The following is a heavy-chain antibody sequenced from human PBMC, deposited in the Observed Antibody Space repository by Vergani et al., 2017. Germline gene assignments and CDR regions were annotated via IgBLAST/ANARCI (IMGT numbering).Heavy chain of an antibody. CDR2: INHSGST. V-gene: IGHV4-34*01. J-gene: IGHJ6*02. D-gene: IGHD5-18*01. CDR3: ARGSGYSLLSGGMDV. CDR1: GGSFSGYY. Sequence: QVQLQQWGAGLLKPSETLSLTCAVYGGSFSGYYWSWIRQPPGKGLEWIGEINHSGSTNYNPSLKSRVTISVDTSKNQFSLKLSSVTAADTAVYYCARGSGYSLLSGGMDVWGQGTTVTVSS.